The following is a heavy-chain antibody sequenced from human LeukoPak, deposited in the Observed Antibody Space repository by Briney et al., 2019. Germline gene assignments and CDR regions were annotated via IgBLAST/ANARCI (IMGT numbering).Heavy chain of an antibody. D-gene: IGHD3-10*01. CDR2: IFNGGST. CDR1: GGPINSRY. Sequence: SETLSLTCSVSGGPINSRYWSWIRQPPGKRLEWIGYIFNGGSTEYNPSFRSRVTISVDTSRDQFFLRLSSVTAADTAIYYCASRPADTTWYGVFDYWSQGTLVTVSS. J-gene: IGHJ4*02. CDR3: ASRPADTTWYGVFDY. V-gene: IGHV4-59*11.